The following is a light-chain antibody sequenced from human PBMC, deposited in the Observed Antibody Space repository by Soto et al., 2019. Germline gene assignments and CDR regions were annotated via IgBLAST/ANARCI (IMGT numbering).Light chain of an antibody. CDR2: SNN. CDR1: SSNIGSNY. J-gene: IGLJ1*01. Sequence: QSVLTQPPSESGTPGQRVTISCSGSSSNIGSNYVYWYQQLPGTAPKLLIYSNNQRPSGVPDRFSGSKSGTSASLAISGLRSEDEADYYCAAWDDSLSGYVFGTGTKLTVL. V-gene: IGLV1-47*02. CDR3: AAWDDSLSGYV.